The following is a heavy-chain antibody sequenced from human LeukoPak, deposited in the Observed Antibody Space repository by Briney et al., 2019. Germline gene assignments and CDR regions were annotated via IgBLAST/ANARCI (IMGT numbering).Heavy chain of an antibody. CDR1: GFTFSSYA. Sequence: GGSLRLSCAASGFTFSSYAMHWVRQAPGKGLEWVAVISYDGSNKYYADSVKGRFTISRDNSKNTLYLQMSSLRAEDTALYYCAKAISSAFDYWGRGTLVTVSS. D-gene: IGHD2-2*01. CDR3: AKAISSAFDY. V-gene: IGHV3-30-3*01. J-gene: IGHJ4*02. CDR2: ISYDGSNK.